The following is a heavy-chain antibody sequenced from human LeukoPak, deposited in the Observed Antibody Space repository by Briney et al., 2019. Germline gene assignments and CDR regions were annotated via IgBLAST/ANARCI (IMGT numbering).Heavy chain of an antibody. D-gene: IGHD3-10*01. CDR2: ISSDGDTT. J-gene: IGHJ3*02. V-gene: IGHV3-23*01. CDR3: ARDLRGLDAFDI. CDR1: GFIFSSNA. Sequence: GGSLRLSCVASGFIFSSNAMSWVRQAPGRGLEWVSGISSDGDTTYYADSVMGRFTISRDNSRNTLYLQMNSLRAEDTAVYSCARDLRGLDAFDIWGQGTMVTVSS.